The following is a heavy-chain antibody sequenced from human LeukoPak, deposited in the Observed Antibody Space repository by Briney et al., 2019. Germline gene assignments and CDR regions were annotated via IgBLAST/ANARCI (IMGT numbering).Heavy chain of an antibody. CDR3: ARHPGKETNDWYFDL. CDR1: GYTFTGYY. V-gene: IGHV1-2*02. D-gene: IGHD1-14*01. CDR2: INPNSGGT. J-gene: IGHJ2*01. Sequence: GASVKVSCKASGYTFTGYYMHWVRQAPGEGLEWMGGINPNSGGTNYAQKFQGRVTMTRDTSITTAYMELSRLSSDDTAVYYCARHPGKETNDWYFDLWGRGTLVTVSS.